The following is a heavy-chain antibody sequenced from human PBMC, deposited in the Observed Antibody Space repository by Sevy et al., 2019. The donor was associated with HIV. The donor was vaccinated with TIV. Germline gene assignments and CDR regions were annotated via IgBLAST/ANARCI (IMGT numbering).Heavy chain of an antibody. CDR1: GGSISSGDYY. D-gene: IGHD6-19*01. J-gene: IGHJ3*02. V-gene: IGHV4-30-4*01. Sequence: SETLSLTCTVSGGSISSGDYYWSWIRKPPGKGLEWIGYIYYSGSTCYNLSLKSRVTISVDTSTNQFSLKLSSGTAADTAVYYCARGALAVAHAFDIWGQGTMVTVSS. CDR2: IYYSGST. CDR3: ARGALAVAHAFDI.